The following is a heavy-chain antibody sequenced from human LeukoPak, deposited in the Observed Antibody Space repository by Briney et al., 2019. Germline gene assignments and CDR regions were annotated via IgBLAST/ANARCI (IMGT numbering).Heavy chain of an antibody. D-gene: IGHD2-2*01. CDR3: ARDGVPAAMAGHYYYMDV. CDR1: GYTFTSYY. V-gene: IGHV1-46*01. Sequence: ASVKVSCKASGYTFTSYYMHWVRQAPGQGLEWMGIINPSGGSTSYAQKFQGRVTMTRDMSTSTVYMELSSLRSEDTAVYYCARDGVPAAMAGHYYYMDVWGKGTTVTVSS. J-gene: IGHJ6*03. CDR2: INPSGGST.